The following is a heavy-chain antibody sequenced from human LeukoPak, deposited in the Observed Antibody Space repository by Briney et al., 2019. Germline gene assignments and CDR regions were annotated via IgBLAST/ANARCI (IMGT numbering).Heavy chain of an antibody. Sequence: GESLKISCETSGYTFSDYWVGWVRQLPGKGLEWMGIIYPGDSDTRYSPSFQGQVTMSVDEPSATAYPHWSTLKASDTAMYFRARYSGRDNWFDPWGQGTQVTVSS. V-gene: IGHV5-51*04. CDR3: ARYSGRDNWFDP. CDR2: IYPGDSDT. D-gene: IGHD5-12*01. J-gene: IGHJ5*02. CDR1: GYTFSDYW.